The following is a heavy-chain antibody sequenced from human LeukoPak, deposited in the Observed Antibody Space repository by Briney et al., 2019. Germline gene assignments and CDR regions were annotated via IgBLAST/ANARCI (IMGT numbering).Heavy chain of an antibody. D-gene: IGHD3-9*01. CDR2: IYPGDSDT. CDR3: ARHGKGTLLRYFDWLPSDY. V-gene: IGHV5-51*01. CDR1: GYSFTSYW. J-gene: IGHJ4*02. Sequence: GESLKISCKGSGYSFTSYWIGWVRRMPGKGLEWMGIIYPGDSDTRYSPSFQGQVTISADKSISTAYLQWSSLKASDTAMYYCARHGKGTLLRYFDWLPSDYWGQGTLVTVSS.